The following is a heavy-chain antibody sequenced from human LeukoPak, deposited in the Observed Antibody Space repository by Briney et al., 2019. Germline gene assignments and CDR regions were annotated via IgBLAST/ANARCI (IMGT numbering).Heavy chain of an antibody. CDR2: INTNTGNP. Sequence: ASVKVSCKASGYTFTRYAMNWVRQAPGQGLEWMGWINTNTGNPTYDQDFTGRFVFSLDTSVSTAYLQISCLKAEDTAVYYCARLHGGNSNYYYGMDVWGQGTTVTVSS. D-gene: IGHD4-23*01. CDR3: ARLHGGNSNYYYGMDV. CDR1: GYTFTRYA. V-gene: IGHV7-4-1*02. J-gene: IGHJ6*02.